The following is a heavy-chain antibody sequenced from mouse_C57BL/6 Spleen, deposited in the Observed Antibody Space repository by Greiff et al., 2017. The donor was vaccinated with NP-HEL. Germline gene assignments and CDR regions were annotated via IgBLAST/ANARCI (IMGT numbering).Heavy chain of an antibody. CDR1: GYTFTSFW. J-gene: IGHJ4*01. D-gene: IGHD1-1*01. CDR2: INPSNGGT. Sequence: QVQLQQPGTELVKPGASVKLSCKASGYTFTSFWMHWVKQRPGQGLEWIGYINPSNGGTNYNEKFKSKATLTVDKSSSTAYMQLSSLTSEDSAVYYCAREGTAVVGRYYAMDYWGQGTSVTVSS. CDR3: AREGTAVVGRYYAMDY. V-gene: IGHV1-53*01.